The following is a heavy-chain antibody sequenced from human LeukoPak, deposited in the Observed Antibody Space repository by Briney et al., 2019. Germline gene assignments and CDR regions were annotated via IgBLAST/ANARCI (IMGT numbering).Heavy chain of an antibody. Sequence: KPSETLSLTCTVSGGSISSSSYYWIWIRQPPGKGLEWIGYIYDSGDTNYNPSLTSRVTISIDTSKKQFSLNLNSVTAADTAVYYCARGKSSGWLPDYWGQGTLVTVSS. CDR1: GGSISSSSYY. V-gene: IGHV4-61*05. J-gene: IGHJ4*02. CDR2: IYDSGDT. CDR3: ARGKSSGWLPDY. D-gene: IGHD6-19*01.